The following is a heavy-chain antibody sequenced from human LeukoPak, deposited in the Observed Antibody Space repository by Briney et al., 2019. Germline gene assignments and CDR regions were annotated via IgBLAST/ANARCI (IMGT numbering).Heavy chain of an antibody. J-gene: IGHJ4*02. CDR3: ARDLLWFGEAYFDY. CDR2: IYHSGRT. CDR1: GGSTSSGDYS. D-gene: IGHD3-10*01. Sequence: PSQTLSLTCAVSGGSTSSGDYSWSWIRQPPGKGLEWIGYIYHSGRTYYNPSLKSRVTISIDRSKNQFSLKLSSVTAADTAVYYCARDLLWFGEAYFDYWGQGTLVTVSS. V-gene: IGHV4-30-2*01.